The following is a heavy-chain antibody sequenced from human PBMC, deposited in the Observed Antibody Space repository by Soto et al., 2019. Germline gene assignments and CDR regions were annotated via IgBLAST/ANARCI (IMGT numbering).Heavy chain of an antibody. Sequence: GSRPNAGEPTQTLTLTCTFSGFSLSTSGVGVGWIRQPPGKALEWLALIYWDDDKRYSPSLKSRLTITKDTSKNQVVLTMTTMDLVDKAKFSCAHSVDGVTYSFDYWGKETLVPVS. CDR2: IYWDDDK. D-gene: IGHD2-21*02. CDR3: AHSVDGVTYSFDY. CDR1: GFSLSTSGVG. V-gene: IGHV2-5*02. J-gene: IGHJ4*02.